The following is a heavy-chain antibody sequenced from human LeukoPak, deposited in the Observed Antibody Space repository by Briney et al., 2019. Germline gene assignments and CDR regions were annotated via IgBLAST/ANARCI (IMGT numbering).Heavy chain of an antibody. Sequence: ASVKVSCKASGYTFTDFYIHWVRQAPGQGLEWMGWINPNSGGTNYAQRFQGRVTMTRDTSISTAYMVLSRLRSDDTAVYYCARADMSSDYTPNDYWGQGTLVTVSS. CDR3: ARADMSSDYTPNDY. V-gene: IGHV1-2*02. D-gene: IGHD3-3*01. CDR2: INPNSGGT. CDR1: GYTFTDFY. J-gene: IGHJ4*02.